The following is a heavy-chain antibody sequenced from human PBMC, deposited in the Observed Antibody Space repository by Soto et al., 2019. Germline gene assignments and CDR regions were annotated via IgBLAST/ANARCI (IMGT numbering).Heavy chain of an antibody. V-gene: IGHV4-30-2*01. CDR2: IYHSGST. CDR1: GGSISSGGYS. CDR3: ARAIHDNYDFWSGYIRGCAFDI. D-gene: IGHD3-3*01. J-gene: IGHJ3*02. Sequence: QLQLQESGSGLVKPSQTLSLTCAVSGGSISSGGYSWSWIRQPPGKGLEWIGYIYHSGSTYYNPSLKSRVTISVDRSKNQFSLKLSSVTAADTAVYYCARAIHDNYDFWSGYIRGCAFDIWGQGTMVTVSS.